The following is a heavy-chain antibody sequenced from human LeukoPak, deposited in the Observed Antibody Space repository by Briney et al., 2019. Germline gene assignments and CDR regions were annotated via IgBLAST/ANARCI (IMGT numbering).Heavy chain of an antibody. CDR2: ISYDGSNK. CDR3: ARVDEGVWDRYFDY. Sequence: GGSLRLSCAASGFTFSSYAMHWVRQAPGKGLEWVAVISYDGSNKYYADSVKGRFTISRDNAKNSLYLQMNSLRAEDTAVYYCARVDEGVWDRYFDYWGQGTLVTVSS. D-gene: IGHD3-16*01. V-gene: IGHV3-30-3*01. J-gene: IGHJ4*02. CDR1: GFTFSSYA.